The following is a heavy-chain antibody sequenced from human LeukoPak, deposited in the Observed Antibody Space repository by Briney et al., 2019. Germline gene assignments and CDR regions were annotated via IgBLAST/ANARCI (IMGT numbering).Heavy chain of an antibody. D-gene: IGHD6-13*01. J-gene: IGHJ4*02. V-gene: IGHV4-59*01. CDR2: IYYSGST. Sequence: SETLPLTCAVYGGSFSGYYWSWIRQPPGKGLEWIGYIYYSGSTNYNPSLKSRVTISVDTSKNQFSLKLSSVTAADTAVYYCARVGAAAGTPDYWGQGTLVTVSS. CDR1: GGSFSGYY. CDR3: ARVGAAAGTPDY.